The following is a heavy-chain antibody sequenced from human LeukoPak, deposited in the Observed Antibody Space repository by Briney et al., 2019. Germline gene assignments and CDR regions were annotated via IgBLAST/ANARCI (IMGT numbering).Heavy chain of an antibody. CDR2: IIPILGIA. CDR1: GYSFSRYN. D-gene: IGHD2-15*01. CDR3: AREGYCSGGSCYPEDY. V-gene: IGHV1-69*04. Sequence: SVKVSCKASGYSFSRYNMNWVRQAPGQGLEWMGRIIPILGIANYAQKFQGRVTITADKSTSTAYMELSSLRSEDTAVYYCAREGYCSGGSCYPEDYWGQGTLVTVSS. J-gene: IGHJ4*02.